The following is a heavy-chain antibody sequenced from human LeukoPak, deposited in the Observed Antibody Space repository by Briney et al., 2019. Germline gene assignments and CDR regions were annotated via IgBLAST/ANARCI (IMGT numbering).Heavy chain of an antibody. Sequence: SETLSLTCTVSGGSISSYYWSWIRQPPGKGLEWIGYIFYSGSTNYNPSLKSRVTISVDTSKNQFSLKLRPVTAADTAVYYCATMVQGVYTYFGSWGQGNLVAVSS. CDR1: GGSISSYY. J-gene: IGHJ4*02. V-gene: IGHV4-59*01. CDR2: IFYSGST. D-gene: IGHD3-10*01. CDR3: ATMVQGVYTYFGS.